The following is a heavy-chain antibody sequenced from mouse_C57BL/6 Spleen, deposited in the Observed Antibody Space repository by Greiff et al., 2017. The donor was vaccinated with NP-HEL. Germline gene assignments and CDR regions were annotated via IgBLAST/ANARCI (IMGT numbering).Heavy chain of an antibody. D-gene: IGHD4-1*01. V-gene: IGHV1-76*01. CDR1: GYTFTDYY. CDR2: IYPGNGNT. CDR3: AMGLRDFDY. J-gene: IGHJ2*01. Sequence: QVQLQQSGAELVRPGTAVKLSCKASGYTFTDYYINWVNQRPGQGLEWIARIYPGNGNTYYNEKFKGKATLTAEKSSNTAYMQLSSLTSEDSAVYFCAMGLRDFDYWGQGTTLTVSS.